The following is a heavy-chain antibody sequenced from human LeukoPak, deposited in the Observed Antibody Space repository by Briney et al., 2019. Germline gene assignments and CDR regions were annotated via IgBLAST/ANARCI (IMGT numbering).Heavy chain of an antibody. CDR1: GYTFTSYG. J-gene: IGHJ4*02. CDR2: ISAYNGNT. CDR3: ARQTTRYYFDY. Sequence: AASVTVSCKASGYTFTSYGISWVRQAPGQGLEWMGWISAYNGNTNYAQKLQGRVTMTTDTSTSTAYMELRSLRSDDTAVYYCARQTTRYYFDYWGQGTLVTVSS. D-gene: IGHD4-11*01. V-gene: IGHV1-18*01.